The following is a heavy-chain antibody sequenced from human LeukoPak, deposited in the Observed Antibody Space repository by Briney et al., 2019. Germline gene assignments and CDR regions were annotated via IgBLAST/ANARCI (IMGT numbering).Heavy chain of an antibody. D-gene: IGHD3-16*01. CDR3: AREGESGAFDI. J-gene: IGHJ3*02. Sequence: ASVKVSCKASGYTFTGYYVHWVRQAPGQGLEWMGWINPNSGGTNYAQKFQGRVTMTRDTSISTAYMDLSRLRSDDTAAYYCAREGESGAFDIWGQGTMVTVSS. V-gene: IGHV1-2*02. CDR1: GYTFTGYY. CDR2: INPNSGGT.